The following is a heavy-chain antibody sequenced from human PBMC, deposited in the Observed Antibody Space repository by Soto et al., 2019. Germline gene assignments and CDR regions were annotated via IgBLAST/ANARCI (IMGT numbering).Heavy chain of an antibody. Sequence: SETLSLTCTVSCGSISSGNYFWSWIRQPPGKGLEWIGFIYYNGSTYYNPSLKSRVTISLDTSKNQFSLKLSSVTAADTAVYYCAREGYGDLNWFDPWGQGTLVTVSS. CDR2: IYYNGST. J-gene: IGHJ5*02. V-gene: IGHV4-30-4*01. CDR1: CGSISSGNYF. CDR3: AREGYGDLNWFDP. D-gene: IGHD4-17*01.